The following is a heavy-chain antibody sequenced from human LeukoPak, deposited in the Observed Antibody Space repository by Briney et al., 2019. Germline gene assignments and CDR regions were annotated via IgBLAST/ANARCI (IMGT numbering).Heavy chain of an antibody. Sequence: SQTLSLTCAISGDSFSGNSATWNWIRQSPSRGLEWLGRTYHRSKWYYDYAVSLKIRITINPDTSKNQFSLQLNSVTPEDTAVYYCARGWNWFDPWGQGTLVTVSS. CDR3: ARGWNWFDP. CDR1: GDSFSGNSAT. V-gene: IGHV6-1*01. J-gene: IGHJ5*02. CDR2: TYHRSKWYY.